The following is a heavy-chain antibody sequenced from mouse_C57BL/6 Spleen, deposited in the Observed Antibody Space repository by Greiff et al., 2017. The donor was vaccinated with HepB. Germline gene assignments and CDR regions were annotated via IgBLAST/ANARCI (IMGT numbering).Heavy chain of an antibody. CDR1: GFTFSSYG. J-gene: IGHJ3*01. V-gene: IGHV5-6*01. Sequence: EVQRVESGGDLVKPGGSLKLSCAASGFTFSSYGMSWVRQTPDKRLEWVATISSGGSYTYYPDSVKGRFTISRDNAKNTLYLQMSSLKSEDTAMYYCARGGYYDGFAYWGQGTLVTVSA. CDR3: ARGGYYDGFAY. D-gene: IGHD2-3*01. CDR2: ISSGGSYT.